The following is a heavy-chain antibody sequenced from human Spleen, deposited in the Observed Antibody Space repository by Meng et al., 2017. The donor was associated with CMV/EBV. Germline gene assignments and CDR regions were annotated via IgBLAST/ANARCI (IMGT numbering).Heavy chain of an antibody. J-gene: IGHJ4*02. CDR3: ASEVPRNPYYFDY. CDR2: INGDGSEI. CDR1: GFTYRSYW. Sequence: ASGFTYRSYWRAWVRQAPGKGLEWVANINGDGSEIFYVDSVKGRFTISRDNAKNSVYLQMNSLRAEDTAVYYCASEVPRNPYYFDYWGQGALVTVSS. D-gene: IGHD1-14*01. V-gene: IGHV3-7*01.